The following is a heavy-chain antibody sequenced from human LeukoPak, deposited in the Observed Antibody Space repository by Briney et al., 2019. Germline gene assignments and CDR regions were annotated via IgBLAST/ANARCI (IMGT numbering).Heavy chain of an antibody. CDR2: MSPNSGDT. CDR3: ARGPPNWGYDY. Sequence: ASVKVSCKASGYTFTSYDFNWVRQATGQRPEWMEWMSPNSGDTGYAQKFQDRVTMTRNTSISTAYMELSSLRSDGTAVYYCARGPPNWGYDYWGPGTLVTVSS. D-gene: IGHD7-27*01. V-gene: IGHV1-8*01. CDR1: GYTFTSYD. J-gene: IGHJ4*02.